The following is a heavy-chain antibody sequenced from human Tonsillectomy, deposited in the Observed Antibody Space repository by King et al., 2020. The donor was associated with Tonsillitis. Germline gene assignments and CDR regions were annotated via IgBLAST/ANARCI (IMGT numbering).Heavy chain of an antibody. J-gene: IGHJ4*02. Sequence: VQLVESGGGLVKPGGSLKLSCAASGCTFSNAWMSWVRQAPGKGLEWVGSIKSIPDGGATDYDAPVKGSVTIARDDSKNTRYLQMNSLKTEDTGVYYCTTMRTYSRRWYWGYCGQGTLVTVSS. D-gene: IGHD6-13*01. CDR2: IKSIPDGGAT. CDR3: TTMRTYSRRWYWGY. CDR1: GCTFSNAW. V-gene: IGHV3-15*01.